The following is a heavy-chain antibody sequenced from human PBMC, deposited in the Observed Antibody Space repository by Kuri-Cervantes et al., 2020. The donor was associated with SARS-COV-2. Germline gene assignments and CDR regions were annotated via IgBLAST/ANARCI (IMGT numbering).Heavy chain of an antibody. CDR3: ARDPRYLARGGGFDY. V-gene: IGHV4-34*01. CDR2: INHSGST. CDR1: GGSFSGYY. J-gene: IGHJ4*02. Sequence: SQTLSLTCAVYGGSFSGYYWSWIRQPPGKGLEWNGEINHSGSTNYNPSLKSRVTISVDTSKNQFSLKLSSVTAADTAVYYCARDPRYLARGGGFDYWGQGTLVTVSS. D-gene: IGHD1-14*01.